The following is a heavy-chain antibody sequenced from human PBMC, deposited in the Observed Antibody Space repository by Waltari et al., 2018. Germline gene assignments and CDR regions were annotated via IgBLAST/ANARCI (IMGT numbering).Heavy chain of an antibody. Sequence: QLQLQESGPGLVKPSETLSLTCTVSGGSISSSSYYWGWIRQPPGKGLEWIGSIDYSGSTYYNQSLKSRVTISVDTSKNQFSLKLSSVTAADTAVYYCARRFNYGSGSAYYYYYYMDVWGKGTTVTVSS. CDR2: IDYSGST. J-gene: IGHJ6*03. D-gene: IGHD3-10*01. CDR1: GGSISSSSYY. CDR3: ARRFNYGSGSAYYYYYYMDV. V-gene: IGHV4-39*01.